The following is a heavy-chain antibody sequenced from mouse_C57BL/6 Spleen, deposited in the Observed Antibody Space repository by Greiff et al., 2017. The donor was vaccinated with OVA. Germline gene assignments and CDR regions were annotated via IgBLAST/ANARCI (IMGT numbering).Heavy chain of an antibody. CDR3: ARSQGYYFDN. V-gene: IGHV5-16*01. CDR1: GFTFSDYY. Sequence: EVKLVESAGGLVQPGSSMKLSCTASGFTFSDYYMAWVRQFPEKGLEWVANINYDGSSTYYLDSLKSRFIISRDNAKNILYLQMSRLKSEDTATYYGARSQGYYFDNGGQGTTFTASS. J-gene: IGHJ2*01. CDR2: INYDGSST. D-gene: IGHD3-2*02.